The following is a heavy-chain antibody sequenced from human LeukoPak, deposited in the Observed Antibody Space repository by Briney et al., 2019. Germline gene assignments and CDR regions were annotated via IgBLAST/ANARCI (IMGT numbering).Heavy chain of an antibody. V-gene: IGHV3-21*01. CDR1: GFTFSTYN. Sequence: GGSLRLSCAASGFTFSTYNMNWVRQSPGKGLEWISSVSSSSSYIYYIDSVKGRFTISRDNAKNSLYLQMNSLRAEDTAVYYCARDKSSGALGYWGQGTLVTVSS. CDR3: ARDKSSGALGY. D-gene: IGHD3-22*01. J-gene: IGHJ4*02. CDR2: VSSSSSYI.